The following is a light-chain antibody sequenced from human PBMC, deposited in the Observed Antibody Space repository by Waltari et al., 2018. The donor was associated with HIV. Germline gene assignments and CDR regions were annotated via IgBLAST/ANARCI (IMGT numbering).Light chain of an antibody. J-gene: IGLJ2*01. CDR2: KDS. Sequence: SYELTQPPSVSVSPGQTARHTCTGEALPKKYAYSYPQKPGQAPVLVIYKDSERPSGIPERFSGSSSGTTVTLTISGVQAEDEADYYCQSADSSYTYPGVVFGGGTKLTVL. V-gene: IGLV3-25*03. CDR1: ALPKKY. CDR3: QSADSSYTYPGVV.